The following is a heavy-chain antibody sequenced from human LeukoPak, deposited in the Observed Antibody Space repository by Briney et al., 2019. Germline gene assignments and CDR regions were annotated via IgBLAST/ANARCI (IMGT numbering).Heavy chain of an antibody. CDR3: ATSRYCSGGDCYSLAFDI. D-gene: IGHD2-15*01. J-gene: IGHJ3*02. V-gene: IGHV3-64*01. Sequence: PGGSLRLSCAASGFTFSNYFMHWVRQAPGKGLEYFSAISRTGSTTYYTNSVKGRFTISRDNSKNTPYLQMGGLRAEDMAVYYCATSRYCSGGDCYSLAFDIWGQGTMVTVSS. CDR1: GFTFSNYF. CDR2: ISRTGSTT.